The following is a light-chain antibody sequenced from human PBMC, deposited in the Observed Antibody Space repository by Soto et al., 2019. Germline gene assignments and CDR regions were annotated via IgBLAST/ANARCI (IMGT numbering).Light chain of an antibody. J-gene: IGKJ1*01. V-gene: IGKV1-5*03. CDR2: KAS. Sequence: DIHMSQSPSTLSGSVGDRVTITCRASQTISSWLAWYQQKPGKAPKLLIYKASTLKSGVPSRFRGSGSGTEFTLTISSLQPDDFEAYYCQHYNSYSAAFGQGTKVDIK. CDR1: QTISSW. CDR3: QHYNSYSAA.